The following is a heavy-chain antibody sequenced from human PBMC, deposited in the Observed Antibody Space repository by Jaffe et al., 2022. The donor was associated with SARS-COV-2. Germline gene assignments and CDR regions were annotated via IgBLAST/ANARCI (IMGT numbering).Heavy chain of an antibody. Sequence: QVQLQESGPGLVKPSETLSLTCTVSGGSISSYYWSWIRQPPGKGLEWIGYIYYSGSTNYNPSLKSRVTISVDTSKNQFSLKLSSVTAADTAVYYCARAVLQRGYSYEGRPYYYYYGMDVWGQGTTVTVSS. D-gene: IGHD5-18*01. CDR3: ARAVLQRGYSYEGRPYYYYYGMDV. CDR1: GGSISSYY. J-gene: IGHJ6*02. V-gene: IGHV4-59*01. CDR2: IYYSGST.